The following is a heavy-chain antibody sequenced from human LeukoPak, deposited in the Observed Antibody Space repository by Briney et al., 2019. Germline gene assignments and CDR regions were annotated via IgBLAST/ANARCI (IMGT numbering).Heavy chain of an antibody. V-gene: IGHV4-59*01. J-gene: IGHJ3*02. D-gene: IGHD3-10*01. CDR3: ARGPAYYSAFWDI. CDR1: GGSFSGYY. Sequence: PSETLSLTCAVYGGSFSGYYWTWIRQPPGKGLEWIGYIYYSGSTNYNSSLKGRVTISVDTSKNQFSLKLSSVIAADTAVYYCARGPAYYSAFWDIWGQGTMVTVSS. CDR2: IYYSGST.